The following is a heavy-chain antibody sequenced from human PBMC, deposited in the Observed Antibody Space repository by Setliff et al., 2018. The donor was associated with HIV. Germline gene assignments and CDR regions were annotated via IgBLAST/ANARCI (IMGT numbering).Heavy chain of an antibody. CDR1: TFRDYA. J-gene: IGHJ4*02. Sequence: TFRDYALSWVRQVPGKGLEWVAFIRSKVYGGTREYAASVKGRFAILRDDSTSIAYLQMNSLKTEDTGVYYCSRSLGSYFDSAGYLRYFDYWGQGTQVTVSS. CDR2: IRSKVYGGTR. CDR3: SRSLGSYFDSAGYLRYFDY. D-gene: IGHD3-10*01. V-gene: IGHV3-49*04.